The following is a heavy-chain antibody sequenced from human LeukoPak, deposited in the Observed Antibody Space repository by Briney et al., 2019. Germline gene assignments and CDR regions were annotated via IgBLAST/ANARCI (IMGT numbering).Heavy chain of an antibody. D-gene: IGHD6-13*01. CDR3: ARGSSWGKAVWFDP. CDR1: GGSISSGGYY. Sequence: PSETLSLTCTVSGGSISSGGYYWSWIRQPPGKGLEWIGYIYHSGSTYYNPSLKSRVTISVDRSKNQFSLKLSSVTAADTAVYYCARGSSWGKAVWFDPWGQGTLVTVSS. CDR2: IYHSGST. J-gene: IGHJ5*02. V-gene: IGHV4-30-2*01.